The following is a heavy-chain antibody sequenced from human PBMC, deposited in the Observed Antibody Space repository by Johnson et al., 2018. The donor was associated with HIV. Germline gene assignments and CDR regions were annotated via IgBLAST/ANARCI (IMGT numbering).Heavy chain of an antibody. Sequence: QVQLMESGGGLVQPGGSLRLSCAASGFTFSSYGMHWVRQAPGKGLEWVSVIYSGGSTYYADSVKGRFTISRDNSKTTLYLQMNSLRAEDTAVYYCARDAILSPGAFDIWGQGTMVTVSS. V-gene: IGHV3-NL1*01. CDR3: ARDAILSPGAFDI. J-gene: IGHJ3*02. CDR2: IYSGGST. CDR1: GFTFSSYG. D-gene: IGHD2-21*01.